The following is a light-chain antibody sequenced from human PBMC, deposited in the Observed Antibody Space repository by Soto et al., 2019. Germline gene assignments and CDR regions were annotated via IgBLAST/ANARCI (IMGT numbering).Light chain of an antibody. Sequence: AIQMTQSPSSLSASVGDRVTITCRASQAIRNDLAWYQQKAGKAPKLLISAASILQSGVPSRFSGSGSGTDFTLTISSLQSEDLATYYCLQDYNYPWTFGQGTKVEI. J-gene: IGKJ1*01. CDR3: LQDYNYPWT. CDR2: AAS. V-gene: IGKV1-6*01. CDR1: QAIRND.